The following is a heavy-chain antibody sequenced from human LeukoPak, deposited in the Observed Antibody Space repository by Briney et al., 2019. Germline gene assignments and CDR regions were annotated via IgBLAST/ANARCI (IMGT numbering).Heavy chain of an antibody. V-gene: IGHV1-18*01. CDR1: GYTFTSYG. J-gene: IGHJ4*02. CDR2: ISAYNGNT. CDR3: ARALCSGGSCYQLVFDY. Sequence: ASVKVSCKASGYTFTSYGISWVRQAPGQGLEWTGWISAYNGNTNYAQKLQGRVTMTTDTSTSTAYMELRSLRSDDTAVYYCARALCSGGSCYQLVFDYWGQGTLVTVSS. D-gene: IGHD2-15*01.